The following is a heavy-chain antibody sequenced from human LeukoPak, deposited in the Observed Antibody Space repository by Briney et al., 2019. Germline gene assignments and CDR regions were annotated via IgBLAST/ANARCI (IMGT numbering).Heavy chain of an antibody. V-gene: IGHV1-24*01. CDR1: GYTLTELS. Sequence: ASVKVSCKVSGYTLTELSMHWVRQAPGKGLEWMGGFDPEDGETIYAQKFQGRVTMTTDTSTSTAYMELRSLRSDDTAVYYCARVDDLGNWFDPWGQGTLVTVSS. CDR3: ARVDDLGNWFDP. J-gene: IGHJ5*02. D-gene: IGHD1-1*01. CDR2: FDPEDGET.